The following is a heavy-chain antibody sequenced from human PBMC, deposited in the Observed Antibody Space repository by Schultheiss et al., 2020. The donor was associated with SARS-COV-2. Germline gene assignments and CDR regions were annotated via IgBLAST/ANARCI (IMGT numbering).Heavy chain of an antibody. Sequence: GGSLRLSCAASGFTFSSYWMHWVRQAPGKGLVWVSRINSDGSSTSYADSVKGRFTISRDNAKNSLYLQMNSLRAEDTAVYYCARGLGDQLSYYYYYYGMDVWGQGTTVTVSS. J-gene: IGHJ6*02. CDR1: GFTFSSYW. CDR3: ARGLGDQLSYYYYYYGMDV. D-gene: IGHD2-2*01. CDR2: INSDGSST. V-gene: IGHV3-74*01.